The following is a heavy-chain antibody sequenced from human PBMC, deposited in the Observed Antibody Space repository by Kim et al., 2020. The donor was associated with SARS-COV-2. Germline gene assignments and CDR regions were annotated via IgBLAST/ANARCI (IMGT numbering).Heavy chain of an antibody. D-gene: IGHD3-3*01. CDR1: GFTFSDYY. CDR3: ARDRGGTDFWSGYYRYGMDV. Sequence: GGSLRLSCAASGFTFSDYYMSWIRQAPGKGLEWVSYISSSSSYTNYADSVKGRFTISRDNAKNSLYLQMNSLRAEDTAVYYCARDRGGTDFWSGYYRYGMDVWGQGTTVTVSS. CDR2: ISSSSSYT. J-gene: IGHJ6*02. V-gene: IGHV3-11*06.